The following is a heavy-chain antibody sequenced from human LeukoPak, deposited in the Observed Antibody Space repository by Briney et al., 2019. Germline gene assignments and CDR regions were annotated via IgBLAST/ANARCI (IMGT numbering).Heavy chain of an antibody. J-gene: IGHJ4*02. V-gene: IGHV3-23*01. Sequence: GGSLRLSCAVSGITLSNYGMSWVRQAPGKGLEWVAGISGSGGGTVYADSVKGRFTISRDNPKNTLYLQMSSLRAEDTAVYFCAKRGVVIRVVLVGFHKEAYYFDSWGQGALVTVSS. CDR1: GITLSNYG. D-gene: IGHD3-10*01. CDR2: ISGSGGGT. CDR3: AKRGVVIRVVLVGFHKEAYYFDS.